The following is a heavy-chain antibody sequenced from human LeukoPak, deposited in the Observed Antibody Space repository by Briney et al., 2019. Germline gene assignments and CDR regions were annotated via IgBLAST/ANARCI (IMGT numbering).Heavy chain of an antibody. J-gene: IGHJ3*02. V-gene: IGHV4-61*02. D-gene: IGHD2-8*01. CDR2: IYSSGST. CDR3: ASTDTNGVAFDI. CDR1: GGSISSGNYY. Sequence: PSQTLSLTCTVSGGSISSGNYYWSWIRQPAGKGLEWIGRIYSSGSTNHNPSLKSRVTISADTSKNQFSLKLSSVTGADTAVYYCASTDTNGVAFDIWGQGTMVTVSS.